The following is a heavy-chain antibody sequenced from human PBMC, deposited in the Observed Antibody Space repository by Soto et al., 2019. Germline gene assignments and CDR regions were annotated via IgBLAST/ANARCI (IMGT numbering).Heavy chain of an antibody. V-gene: IGHV3-23*01. CDR2: SSGSGDSA. CDR3: ASRGSGNYYDY. Sequence: EVQLLESGGGLVQPGGSLRLSCAASGFTFSSFAMRWVRQAPGKGLEWVSSSSGSGDSAYYADSVKGRFTISRDNSKNTLYPQMNSLRAEDTAVYYCASRGSGNYYDYWGQGTLVTVSS. D-gene: IGHD1-26*01. CDR1: GFTFSSFA. J-gene: IGHJ4*02.